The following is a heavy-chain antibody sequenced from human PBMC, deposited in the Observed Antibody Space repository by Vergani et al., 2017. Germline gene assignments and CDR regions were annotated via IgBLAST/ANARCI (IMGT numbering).Heavy chain of an antibody. CDR1: GDIFNNYT. Sequence: QVHLEQSGTEVKKPGSSVKVSCKVSGDIFNNYTVTWVRQAPGQGLEWMGRIIPIIRLATSAQEFQDRVKITGDTSTNTVYIEMNNLRSEDTAVYYCARVSPGDNSGWEPFDYWGQGTLVTVSS. D-gene: IGHD6-19*01. CDR3: ARVSPGDNSGWEPFDY. CDR2: IIPIIRLA. J-gene: IGHJ4*02. V-gene: IGHV1-69*02.